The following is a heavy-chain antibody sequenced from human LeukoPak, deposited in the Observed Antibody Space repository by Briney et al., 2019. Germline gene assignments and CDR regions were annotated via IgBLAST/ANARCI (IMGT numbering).Heavy chain of an antibody. CDR1: GLTFSSHW. CDR3: AREDPNANDAFDI. Sequence: GSLRLSCAASGLTFSSHWMHWVRQAPGKGLVWVSRITNDGSSTTYADSVKGRFTIPRDNAKNMLYLQVNSLRAEDTAVYYCAREDPNANDAFDIWGQGTMVTVSS. D-gene: IGHD2-2*01. CDR2: ITNDGSST. V-gene: IGHV3-74*01. J-gene: IGHJ3*02.